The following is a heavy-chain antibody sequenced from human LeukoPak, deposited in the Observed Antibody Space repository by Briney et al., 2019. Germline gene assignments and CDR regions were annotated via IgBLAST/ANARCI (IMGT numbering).Heavy chain of an antibody. J-gene: IGHJ4*02. V-gene: IGHV4-59*01. D-gene: IGHD3-9*01. CDR1: GGSISNYY. Sequence: KTSETLSLTCTVSGGSISNYYWSWIRQPPGKGLEWIGYIYYSGSTNYNPSLKSRVTISVDTSKNQFSLKLRSVTAADTAVYYCVREGALTGELFFDYWGQGTLVTVSS. CDR3: VREGALTGELFFDY. CDR2: IYYSGST.